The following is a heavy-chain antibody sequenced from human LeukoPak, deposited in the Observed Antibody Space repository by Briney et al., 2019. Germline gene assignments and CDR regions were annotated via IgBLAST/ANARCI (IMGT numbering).Heavy chain of an antibody. V-gene: IGHV3-30*18. CDR2: ISYDGSNK. J-gene: IGHJ4*02. CDR3: AKGTTLMDY. CDR1: GFTFSSYG. Sequence: SLKLSCAASGFTFSSYGMHWVRQAPGKGLEWVAVISYDGSNKYYADSVKGRFTISRDNSKNTLYLQMNSLRAEDTAVYYCAKGTTLMDYWGQRTLVTVSS. D-gene: IGHD2/OR15-2a*01.